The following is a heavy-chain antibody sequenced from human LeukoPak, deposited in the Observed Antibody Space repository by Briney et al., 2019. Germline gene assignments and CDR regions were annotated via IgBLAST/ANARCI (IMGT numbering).Heavy chain of an antibody. CDR2: IYHSGST. Sequence: SGTLSLTCAVSGGSISSSNWWSWVRQPPGKGLEWIGEIYHSGSTNYNPSLKSRVTISVDKSKNQFSLKLSSVTAADTAVYYCARPSSGYYRDAFDIWGQGTMVTVSS. D-gene: IGHD3-22*01. CDR3: ARPSSGYYRDAFDI. V-gene: IGHV4-4*02. J-gene: IGHJ3*02. CDR1: GGSISSSNW.